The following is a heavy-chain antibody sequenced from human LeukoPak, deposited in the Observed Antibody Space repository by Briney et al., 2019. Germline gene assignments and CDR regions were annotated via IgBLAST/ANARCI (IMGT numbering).Heavy chain of an antibody. V-gene: IGHV4-34*01. CDR3: ARADSSIAARLSRSSIFNYYYYMDV. J-gene: IGHJ6*03. CDR2: INHSGST. Sequence: SETLSLTCAVYGGSFSGYYWSWIRQPPGKGLEWIGEINHSGSTNYNPSLKSRVTISVDTSKNQFSLKLSSVTAEDTAVYYCARADSSIAARLSRSSIFNYYYYMDVWGKGTTVTVSS. CDR1: GGSFSGYY. D-gene: IGHD6-6*01.